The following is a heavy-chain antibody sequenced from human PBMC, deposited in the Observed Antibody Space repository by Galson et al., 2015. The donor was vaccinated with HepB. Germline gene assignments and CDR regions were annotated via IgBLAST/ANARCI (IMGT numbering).Heavy chain of an antibody. V-gene: IGHV1-18*04. CDR1: GYTFTSYG. CDR3: ARLHYYDSSGYYYLYYFDY. D-gene: IGHD3-22*01. Sequence: SVKVSCKASGYTFTSYGVSWVRQAPGQGLEWMGWISAYNGNTNYAQKLQGRVTMTTDTSTSTAYMELRSLRSDDTAVYYCARLHYYDSSGYYYLYYFDYWGQGTLVTVSS. J-gene: IGHJ4*02. CDR2: ISAYNGNT.